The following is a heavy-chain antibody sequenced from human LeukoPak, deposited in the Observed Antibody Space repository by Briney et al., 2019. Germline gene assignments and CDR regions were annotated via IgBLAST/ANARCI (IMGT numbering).Heavy chain of an antibody. D-gene: IGHD4-17*01. V-gene: IGHV3-23*01. CDR2: VSATGDDT. J-gene: IGHJ4*02. CDR1: GFTFSSSA. CDR3: ATAVGEGF. Sequence: PGGSLRLSCTASGFTFSSSAISWVRQAPGKGLEWVSAVSATGDDTYYADSVKGRFTISRDNSKNTLYLQMDSLRAEDTAVYYCATAVGEGFWGQGTLVTVSS.